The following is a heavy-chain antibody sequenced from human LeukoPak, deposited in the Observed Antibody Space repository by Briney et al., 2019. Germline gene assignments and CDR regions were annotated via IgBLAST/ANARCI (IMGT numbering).Heavy chain of an antibody. CDR3: ARDPRRYCSSTSCYSREPWFDP. CDR2: ISSSSSYI. J-gene: IGHJ5*02. D-gene: IGHD2-2*02. CDR1: GFTFSSYS. V-gene: IGHV3-21*01. Sequence: GGSPRLSCAASGFTFSSYSMNWVRQAPGKGLEWVSSISSSSSYIYYADSVKGRFTISRDNAKNSLYLQMNSLRAEDTAVYYCARDPRRYCSSTSCYSREPWFDPWGQGTLVTVSS.